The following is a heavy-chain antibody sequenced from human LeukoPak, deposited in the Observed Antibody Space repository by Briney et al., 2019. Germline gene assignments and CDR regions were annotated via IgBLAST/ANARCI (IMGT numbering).Heavy chain of an antibody. CDR2: IYPGDSDT. V-gene: IGHV5-51*01. Sequence: GESLKISCNGSGYSFTSYWIGWVRQMPGKGLEWMGIIYPGDSDTRYSPSFQGQVTISADKSISTAYPQWSSLKASDTAMYYCAREPSLYCSGGSCYSGGRWFDPWGQGTLVTVSS. D-gene: IGHD2-15*01. J-gene: IGHJ5*02. CDR3: AREPSLYCSGGSCYSGGRWFDP. CDR1: GYSFTSYW.